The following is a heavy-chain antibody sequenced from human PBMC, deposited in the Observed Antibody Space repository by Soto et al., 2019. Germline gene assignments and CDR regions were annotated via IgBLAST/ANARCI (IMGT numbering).Heavy chain of an antibody. V-gene: IGHV4-31*03. CDR2: IYYSGST. J-gene: IGHJ5*02. CDR1: GCSISSGGYY. D-gene: IGHD6-19*01. CDR3: ARDRAVAGGENWFDP. Sequence: QVQLQESGPGLVKPSQTLSLTCTVSGCSISSGGYYWSWIRQHPGKGLEWIGYIYYSGSTYYNPSLKSRVTISVDTSKNQFSLKLSSVTAADTAVYYCARDRAVAGGENWFDPWGQGTLVTVSS.